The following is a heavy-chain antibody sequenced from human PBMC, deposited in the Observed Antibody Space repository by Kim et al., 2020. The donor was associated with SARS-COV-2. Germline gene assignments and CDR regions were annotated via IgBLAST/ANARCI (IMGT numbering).Heavy chain of an antibody. CDR3: AKEIRPNDY. CDR2: ISLGGGTT. Sequence: GGSLRLSCAASGFSFSTSGMSWVRQAPGKGLEWVSAISLGGGTTYYADSVKGRFTISRDNSKNTLYLQLNSLTADDTGVYYCAKEIRPNDYWGQGTLVTV. CDR1: GFSFSTSG. V-gene: IGHV3-23*01. D-gene: IGHD1-1*01. J-gene: IGHJ4*02.